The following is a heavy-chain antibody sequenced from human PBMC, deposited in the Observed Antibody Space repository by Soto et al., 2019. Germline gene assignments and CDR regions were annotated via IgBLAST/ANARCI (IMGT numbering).Heavy chain of an antibody. Sequence: SETLSLTCTVSGDSLSSGGHHWSWIRQHPGKGLEWIGHIYDSVNTYYSPSLRSRVTISADMSKNQLSLNLRSVTAADTAVYYCARVDHRGYFAILTDYWGQGTLVTVSS. D-gene: IGHD3-9*01. V-gene: IGHV4-31*03. CDR2: IYDSVNT. CDR3: ARVDHRGYFAILTDY. J-gene: IGHJ4*02. CDR1: GDSLSSGGHH.